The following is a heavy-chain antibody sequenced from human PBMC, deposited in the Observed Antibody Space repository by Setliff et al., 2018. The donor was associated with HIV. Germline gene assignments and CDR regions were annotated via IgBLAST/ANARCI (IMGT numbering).Heavy chain of an antibody. CDR1: GGSISSGGFY. CDR2: IYNTGST. CDR3: AREQGRYFDWSHTRDAFDI. J-gene: IGHJ3*02. Sequence: PSETLSLTCTVTGGSISSGGFYWTWIRQHPGKGLEWIGYIYNTGSTYHSPSLESRVTISIDTSKNQFSLKLSSVTAADTAVYYCAREQGRYFDWSHTRDAFDIWGQGTMVTVSS. D-gene: IGHD3-9*01. V-gene: IGHV4-31*03.